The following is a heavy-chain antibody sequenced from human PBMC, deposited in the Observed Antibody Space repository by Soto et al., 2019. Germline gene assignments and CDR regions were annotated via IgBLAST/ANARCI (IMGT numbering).Heavy chain of an antibody. Sequence: GGSLRLSCAASGFTFSSYGMHWVRQAPGKGLEWVAVISYDGSNKYYADSVKGRFTISRDNSKNTLYLQMNSLRAEDTAVYYCAKDQGTTVTLEFDYWGQGTLVTVSS. CDR2: ISYDGSNK. J-gene: IGHJ4*02. V-gene: IGHV3-30*18. CDR3: AKDQGTTVTLEFDY. D-gene: IGHD4-17*01. CDR1: GFTFSSYG.